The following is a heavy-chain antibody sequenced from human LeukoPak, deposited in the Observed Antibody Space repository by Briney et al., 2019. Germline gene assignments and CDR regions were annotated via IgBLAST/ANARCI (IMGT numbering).Heavy chain of an antibody. CDR1: DFTFSSYA. V-gene: IGHV3-64*02. D-gene: IGHD6-25*01. Sequence: PGGSLRLSCTASDFTFSSYAMHWVRQAPGKGLEYVSAISSNGGSSYYADSVKGRFTISRDNSKNTLHLRMGSLRAEDMAVYYCARENQGLLDYWGQGTLVTVSS. J-gene: IGHJ4*02. CDR3: ARENQGLLDY. CDR2: ISSNGGSS.